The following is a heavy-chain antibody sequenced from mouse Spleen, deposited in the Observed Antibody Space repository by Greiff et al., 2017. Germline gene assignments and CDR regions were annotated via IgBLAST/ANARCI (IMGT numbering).Heavy chain of an antibody. Sequence: EVMLVESGGGLVKLGGSLKLSCAASGFTFSSYAMSWVRQTPEKRLEWVATISSGGGNTYYPDSVKGRFTISRDNAKNTLYLQMSSLKSEDTAMYYCARQGGGYYVFDYWGQGTTLTVSS. CDR2: ISSGGGNT. CDR3: ARQGGGYYVFDY. D-gene: IGHD2-3*01. CDR1: GFTFSSYA. J-gene: IGHJ2*01. V-gene: IGHV5-9*01.